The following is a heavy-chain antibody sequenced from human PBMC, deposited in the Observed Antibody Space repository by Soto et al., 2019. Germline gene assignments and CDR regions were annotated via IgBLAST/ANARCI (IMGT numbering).Heavy chain of an antibody. CDR3: ARARKGSGSDYYYHYGMDV. D-gene: IGHD3-3*01. V-gene: IGHV4-34*01. CDR1: GGSFSDYY. Sequence: SETLSLTCSVYGGSFSDYYWSWIRQPPGKGLEWIGEINHSGRTNYNPSLKSRVTISVHPSKNQFSLKLSSVTAADTAVYYCARARKGSGSDYYYHYGMDVWGKGTTVTVSS. J-gene: IGHJ6*04. CDR2: INHSGRT.